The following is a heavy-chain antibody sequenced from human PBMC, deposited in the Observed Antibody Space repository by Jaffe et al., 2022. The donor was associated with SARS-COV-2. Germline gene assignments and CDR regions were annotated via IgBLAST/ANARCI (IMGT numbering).Heavy chain of an antibody. J-gene: IGHJ6*02. V-gene: IGHV1-8*01. CDR2: MNPNSGNT. D-gene: IGHD3-9*01. Sequence: QVQLVQSGAEVKKPGASVKVSCKASGYTFTSYDINWVRQATGQGLEWMGWMNPNSGNTGYAQKFQGRVTMTRNTSISTAYMELSSLRSEDTAVYYCARGRYYDILTGYYGPYYYGMDVWGQGTTVTVSS. CDR1: GYTFTSYD. CDR3: ARGRYYDILTGYYGPYYYGMDV.